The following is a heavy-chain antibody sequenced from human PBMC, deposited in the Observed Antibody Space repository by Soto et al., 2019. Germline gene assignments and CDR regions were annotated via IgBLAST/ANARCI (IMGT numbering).Heavy chain of an antibody. V-gene: IGHV3-74*01. CDR1: GFTFSGYW. J-gene: IGHJ5*02. Sequence: EVQLVGSGGGVVPPGGSLRLSCAASGFTFSGYWMRWVRQAPGKGLMWVSRINGDGRTTNYADSVKGRFTISRENAKNTLYLQMNSLRAEDTAVYYCARAAYGEYWFDPWGQGTLVTVSS. CDR2: INGDGRTT. CDR3: ARAAYGEYWFDP. D-gene: IGHD4-17*01.